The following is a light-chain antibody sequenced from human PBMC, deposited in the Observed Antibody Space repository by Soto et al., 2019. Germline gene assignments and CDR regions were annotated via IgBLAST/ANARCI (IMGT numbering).Light chain of an antibody. CDR1: QSIATY. CDR2: AAS. Sequence: DIQITQSPPCLSASVGDRVTITCRASQSIATYLNWYQHKLGKAPKLLIYAASSFQTGVPSRFSGSGSGTDFTLTSSSLQPEDFPTYYCQQGYTIPITFGQGTRLEIK. V-gene: IGKV1-39*01. CDR3: QQGYTIPIT. J-gene: IGKJ5*01.